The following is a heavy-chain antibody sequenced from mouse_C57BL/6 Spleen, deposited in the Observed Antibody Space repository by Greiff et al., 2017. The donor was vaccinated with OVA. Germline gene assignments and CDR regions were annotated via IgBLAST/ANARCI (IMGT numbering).Heavy chain of an antibody. V-gene: IGHV5-9-1*02. Sequence: EVKLMESGEGLVKPGGSLKLSCAASGFTFSSYAMSWVRQTPEKRLEWVAYISSGGDYIYYADTVKGRFTISRDNARNTLYLQMSSLKSEDTAMYYCTRDQDGSSSSTFDVWGTGTTVTVSS. CDR1: GFTFSSYA. D-gene: IGHD1-1*01. CDR2: ISSGGDYI. J-gene: IGHJ1*03. CDR3: TRDQDGSSSSTFDV.